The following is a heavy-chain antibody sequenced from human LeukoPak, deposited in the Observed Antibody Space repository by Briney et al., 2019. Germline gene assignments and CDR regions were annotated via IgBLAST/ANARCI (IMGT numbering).Heavy chain of an antibody. CDR2: LFPIFGTA. V-gene: IGHV1-69*05. J-gene: IGHJ4*02. CDR3: AGAAYYYDSSGYGFDY. Sequence: EASVKVSCKASGGTFSSYAISWVRQAPGQGLRGWEGLFPIFGTANYAQKFQGRVTITTDESTSTAYMELSSLRSEDTAVYYCAGAAYYYDSSGYGFDYWGQGTLVTVS. D-gene: IGHD3-22*01. CDR1: GGTFSSYA.